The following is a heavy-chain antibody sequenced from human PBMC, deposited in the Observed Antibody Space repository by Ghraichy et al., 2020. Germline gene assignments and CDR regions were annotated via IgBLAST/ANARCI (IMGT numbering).Heavy chain of an antibody. CDR2: IREKARSYST. Sequence: GESLNISCAASGFTFSDHYMDWVRQAPGKGLDWVGRIREKARSYSTDYAASVKGRFTVTRDDSKNSLFLQMNSLKAEDTAVYYCVRARRIGSEFDYWGQGTLVTVSS. CDR3: VRARRIGSEFDY. J-gene: IGHJ4*02. D-gene: IGHD6-19*01. V-gene: IGHV3-72*01. CDR1: GFTFSDHY.